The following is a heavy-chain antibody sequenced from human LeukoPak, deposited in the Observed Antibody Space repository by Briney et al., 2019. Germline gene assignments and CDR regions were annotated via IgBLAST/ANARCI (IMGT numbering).Heavy chain of an antibody. V-gene: IGHV1-18*01. CDR1: GYTFTSYG. CDR2: ISAYNGNT. Sequence: ASVKVSCKASGYTFTSYGISWVRQAPGQWLEWMGWISAYNGNTNYAQKLQGRVTMTTDTSTSTAYMELRSLRSDDTAVYYCARDENTPLYYDSSDYFDYWGQGTLVTVSS. D-gene: IGHD3-22*01. J-gene: IGHJ4*02. CDR3: ARDENTPLYYDSSDYFDY.